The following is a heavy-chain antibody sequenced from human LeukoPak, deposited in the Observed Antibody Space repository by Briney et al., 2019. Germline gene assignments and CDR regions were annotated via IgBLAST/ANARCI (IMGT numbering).Heavy chain of an antibody. V-gene: IGHV1-69*13. CDR3: ARARRGNFPPGYFDC. D-gene: IGHD1-1*01. Sequence: SVKVSCKASGYTFTSYGISWVRQAPGQGLEWMGGIIPIFGTANYAQKFQGRVTITADESTSTAYMELSSLRSEDTAVYYCARARRGNFPPGYFDCWGQGTLVTVSS. J-gene: IGHJ4*02. CDR1: GYTFTSYG. CDR2: IIPIFGTA.